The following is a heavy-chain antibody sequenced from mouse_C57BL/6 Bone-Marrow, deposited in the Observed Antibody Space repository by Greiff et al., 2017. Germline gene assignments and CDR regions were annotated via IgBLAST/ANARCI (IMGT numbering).Heavy chain of an antibody. Sequence: QVQLQQPGAELVRPGTSVKLSCKASGYTFTSYWMHWVKQRPGQGLEWIGVIDPSDSYTNYNQKFKGKATLTVDTSSSTAYMQLSSLTSEDSAVYDCAREGYYGSSWDYWGQGTTLTVSS. V-gene: IGHV1-59*01. D-gene: IGHD1-1*01. CDR3: AREGYYGSSWDY. CDR2: IDPSDSYT. CDR1: GYTFTSYW. J-gene: IGHJ2*01.